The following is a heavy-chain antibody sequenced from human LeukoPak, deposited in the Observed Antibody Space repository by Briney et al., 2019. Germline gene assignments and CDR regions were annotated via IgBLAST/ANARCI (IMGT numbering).Heavy chain of an antibody. D-gene: IGHD6-19*01. CDR3: ATSEKQWLGPYYFDY. Sequence: PSQTLSLTCTVSGGSISSGDYYWSWIRQPPGKGLEWIGYIYYSGSTYYNPSLKSRVTISVDTSKNQFSLKLSSVTAADTAVYYCATSEKQWLGPYYFDYWGQGTLVTVSS. CDR1: GGSISSGDYY. J-gene: IGHJ4*02. V-gene: IGHV4-30-4*08. CDR2: IYYSGST.